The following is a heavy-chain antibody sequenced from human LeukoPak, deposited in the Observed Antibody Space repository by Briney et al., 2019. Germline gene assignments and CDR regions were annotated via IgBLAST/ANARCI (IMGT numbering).Heavy chain of an antibody. CDR1: GFTFSRYW. J-gene: IGHJ3*02. V-gene: IGHV3-74*01. CDR2: INGDGRST. D-gene: IGHD2-21*01. CDR3: AREGLACDSTTCYLAAFAI. Sequence: PGGSLRLFCAASGFTFSRYWMHWVRQAPGEGLVWVSRINGDGRSTAYADSVKGRFTISRDTAKNTLSLQMNSLRAEDTARYYCAREGLACDSTTCYLAAFAIWGQGTMVTVSS.